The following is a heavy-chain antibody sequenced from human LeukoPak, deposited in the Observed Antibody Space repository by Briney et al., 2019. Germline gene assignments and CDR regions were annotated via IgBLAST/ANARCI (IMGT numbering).Heavy chain of an antibody. Sequence: SVKVSCKASGGTFSSYAISWVRQAPGQGLEWVGGIIPIFGTANYAQKFQGRVTITTDESTSTAYMELSSLRSEDTAVYYCARENYYGSGSYGGNWFDPWGQGTLVTVSS. CDR3: ARENYYGSGSYGGNWFDP. CDR2: IIPIFGTA. J-gene: IGHJ5*02. D-gene: IGHD3-10*01. V-gene: IGHV1-69*05. CDR1: GGTFSSYA.